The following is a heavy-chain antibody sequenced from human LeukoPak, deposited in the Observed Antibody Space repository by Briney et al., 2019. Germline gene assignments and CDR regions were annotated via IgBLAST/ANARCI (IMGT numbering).Heavy chain of an antibody. CDR1: GFTFSSYG. J-gene: IGHJ4*02. CDR3: AKEDASGWSHY. V-gene: IGHV3-30*18. D-gene: IGHD6-19*01. Sequence: GGSLTLSCAASGFTFSSYGMHWVRQAPGKGLEWVAVISYDGSNKNYADSVRGRFTISRDNSKSTLYLQMNSLRAEDTAVYYCAKEDASGWSHYWGQGTLVTVSS. CDR2: ISYDGSNK.